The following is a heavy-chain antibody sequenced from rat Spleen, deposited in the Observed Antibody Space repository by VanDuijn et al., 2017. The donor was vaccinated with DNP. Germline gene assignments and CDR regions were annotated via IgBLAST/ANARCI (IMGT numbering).Heavy chain of an antibody. CDR2: ISYSATT. Sequence: EVQLQESGPGLVKPSQPLSLTCSVTGSSITSNYWGWIREFPGNKIQYIGHISYSATTNYNPSLKSRISISRDTSKNQFFLHFHSVTTEDTATFYCARWRIGPHYFDYWGQGVMVTVSS. V-gene: IGHV3-1*01. CDR1: GSSITSNY. CDR3: ARWRIGPHYFDY. J-gene: IGHJ2*01. D-gene: IGHD1-11*01.